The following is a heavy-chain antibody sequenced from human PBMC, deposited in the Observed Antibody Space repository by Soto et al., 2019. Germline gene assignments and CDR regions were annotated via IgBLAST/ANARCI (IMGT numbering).Heavy chain of an antibody. CDR2: ISYDGSNK. D-gene: IGHD2-21*01. CDR3: GKDAGEFCGGDCYEEGYFDY. Sequence: QVQLVESGGGVVQPGRSLRLSCAASGFNFSSYGMHWVRQAPGKGLEWGAVISYDGSNKYYADSVKGRFTISRENSKNTLYRHMNSLRAEDTAVYYCGKDAGEFCGGDCYEEGYFDYWGQGTLVTVSS. J-gene: IGHJ4*02. V-gene: IGHV3-30*18. CDR1: GFNFSSYG.